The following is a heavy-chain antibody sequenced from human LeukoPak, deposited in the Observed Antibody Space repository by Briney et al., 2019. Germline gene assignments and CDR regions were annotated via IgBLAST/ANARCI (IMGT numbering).Heavy chain of an antibody. CDR3: ARGGGGAVVPAL. J-gene: IGHJ4*02. V-gene: IGHV7-4-1*02. Sequence: ASVKVSCKGSGYTFSKYAMNWVRQAPGQGLEWMGWINTKTGDPTYGQGFTGRFVFSLETSVSTAYLQINSLKAEDTAVYYCARGGGGAVVPALWGQGTLITVSS. CDR1: GYTFSKYA. CDR2: INTKTGDP. D-gene: IGHD2-2*01.